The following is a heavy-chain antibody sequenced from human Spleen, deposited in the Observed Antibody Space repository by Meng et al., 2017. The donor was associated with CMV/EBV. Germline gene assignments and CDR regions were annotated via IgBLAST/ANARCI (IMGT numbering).Heavy chain of an antibody. CDR1: GDSLSSGDHY. J-gene: IGHJ2*01. CDR2: IDHSGIT. Sequence: VPPHEPGPGLVKPSQSLPLTCTVSGDSLSSGDHYWSWIRQPPGKGLEWIGHIDHSGITYYNPSLESRVTISVDTSKKRFSLTLNSVTAADTAVYYCARISTLYWNLHLWGPGTLVTVSS. CDR3: ARISTLYWNLHL. V-gene: IGHV4-30-4*08.